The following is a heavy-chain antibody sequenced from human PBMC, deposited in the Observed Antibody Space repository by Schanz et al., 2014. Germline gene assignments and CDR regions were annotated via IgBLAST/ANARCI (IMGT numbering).Heavy chain of an antibody. D-gene: IGHD2-8*02. CDR1: GITFSSHS. V-gene: IGHV3-48*01. CDR3: AKSLESCPGGRCSRGYFDY. Sequence: DVQLLESGGGLVQPGGSLRLSCAASGITFSSHSFNWVRQAPGKGLEWISYITYNGGTIYYADSVKGRFTISRDNAKNSLYLQMSSLRAEDTAVYYCAKSLESCPGGRCSRGYFDYWGQGTLVTVSS. CDR2: ITYNGGTI. J-gene: IGHJ4*02.